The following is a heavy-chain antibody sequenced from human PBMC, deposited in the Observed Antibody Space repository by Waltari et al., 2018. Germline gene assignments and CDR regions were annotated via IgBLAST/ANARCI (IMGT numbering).Heavy chain of an antibody. D-gene: IGHD2-15*01. J-gene: IGHJ6*02. V-gene: IGHV3-74*03. Sequence: MSWGRKVRGKGLGWVAASASDGSRTMYADSVKGRFTISRDNAKNTLDLQMNSLRADDTAVYDCASHRPGGYGMDVWGHGTTVTVSS. CDR3: ASHRPGGYGMDV. CDR2: SASDGSRT.